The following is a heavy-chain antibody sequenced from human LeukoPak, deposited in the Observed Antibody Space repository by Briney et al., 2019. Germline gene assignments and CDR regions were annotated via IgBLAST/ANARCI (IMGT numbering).Heavy chain of an antibody. CDR2: IYTSGST. Sequence: SETLSLTCTVSGDSISNYFWSWIRQPPGKGLEWIGYIYTSGSTNYNPSLKSRVTISVDTSENQFSLKLTSVTAADTAVYYCARSYSRSSHFNNWGQGTLVTVSS. CDR1: GDSISNYF. V-gene: IGHV4-4*09. D-gene: IGHD6-6*01. J-gene: IGHJ4*02. CDR3: ARSYSRSSHFNN.